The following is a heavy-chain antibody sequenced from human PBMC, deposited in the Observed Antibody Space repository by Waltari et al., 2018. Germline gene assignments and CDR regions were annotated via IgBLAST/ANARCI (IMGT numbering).Heavy chain of an antibody. CDR1: GFTFSSYW. CDR2: INSDGSST. V-gene: IGHV3-74*01. D-gene: IGHD4-17*01. J-gene: IGHJ4*02. Sequence: EVQLVESGGGLVQPGGSLRLSCAAAGFTFSSYWMHWVRQAPGKGLVWVSLINSDGSSTSYADSVKGRFTISRDNAKNTLYLQMNSLRAEDTAVYYCARDLEDYGGNSNFDYWGQGTLVTVSS. CDR3: ARDLEDYGGNSNFDY.